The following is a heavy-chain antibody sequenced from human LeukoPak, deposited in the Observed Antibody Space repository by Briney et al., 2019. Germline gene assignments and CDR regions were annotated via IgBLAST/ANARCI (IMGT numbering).Heavy chain of an antibody. CDR3: ARDEGFGELLLDY. CDR2: INHSGST. CDR1: GGSFSGYY. D-gene: IGHD3-10*01. Sequence: SETLSLTCAVYGGSFSGYYWSWIRQPPGKGLEWIGEINHSGSTNYNPSRKSRVTISVDTSKNQFSLKLSSVTAADTAVYYCARDEGFGELLLDYWGQGTLVTVSS. V-gene: IGHV4-34*01. J-gene: IGHJ4*02.